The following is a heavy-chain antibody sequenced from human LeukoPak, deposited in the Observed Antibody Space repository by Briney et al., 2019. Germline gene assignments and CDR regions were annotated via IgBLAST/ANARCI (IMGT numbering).Heavy chain of an antibody. J-gene: IGHJ6*02. D-gene: IGHD6-19*01. Sequence: PGGSLRLSCAASGFTFSSYWMSWVRQAPGKGLEWVANIKQDGSEKYYVDSVKGRFTISRDNAKNSLYLQMNSLRAEDTAVYYCARDVPVGQQWLGYYYYGMDVWGQGTTVTVSS. CDR1: GFTFSSYW. CDR2: IKQDGSEK. V-gene: IGHV3-7*01. CDR3: ARDVPVGQQWLGYYYYGMDV.